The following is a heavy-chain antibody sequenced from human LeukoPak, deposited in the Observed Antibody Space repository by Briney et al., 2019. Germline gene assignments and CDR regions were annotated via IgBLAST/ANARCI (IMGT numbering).Heavy chain of an antibody. Sequence: ASVKVSFKASAYTFTRYYMHWVRQPPAQGPEWMGIINPSGGATSYAQKFQGRVTMTRDTSTSTVHMELSSLRSEDTAVYYCARGYYSDSSGYYSRFDYWGQGTLVTVSS. CDR1: AYTFTRYY. J-gene: IGHJ4*02. D-gene: IGHD3-22*01. CDR3: ARGYYSDSSGYYSRFDY. CDR2: INPSGGAT. V-gene: IGHV1-46*01.